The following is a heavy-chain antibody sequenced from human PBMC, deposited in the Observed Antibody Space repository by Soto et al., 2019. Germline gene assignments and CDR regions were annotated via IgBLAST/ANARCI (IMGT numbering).Heavy chain of an antibody. V-gene: IGHV3-30*03. CDR2: IAFDGSNN. CDR1: GFTFKTYG. Sequence: QVQLVESGGGVVQPGKSLRLSCAASGFTFKTYGMHWVRQAPGKGLEWLAVIAFDGSNNYTADSVKGRLTISRDNSRNTLYLQMDSLRPQDTAMYYCATLSITSRPFDHWGQGTLVTVSS. CDR3: ATLSITSRPFDH. D-gene: IGHD6-6*01. J-gene: IGHJ4*02.